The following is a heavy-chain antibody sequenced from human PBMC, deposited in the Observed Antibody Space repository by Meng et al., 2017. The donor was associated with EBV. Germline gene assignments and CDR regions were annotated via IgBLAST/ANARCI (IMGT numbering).Heavy chain of an antibody. D-gene: IGHD3-3*01. CDR2: VYYSGNS. J-gene: IGHJ5*02. CDR1: XDAISSRSYY. V-gene: IGHV4-39*01. CDR3: ARVSFYDYWSGYSFNWFDP. Sequence: QLQLYQSGPGLVKPSXXXXLXXXVVXDAISSRSYYWGWIRQSPGKGLEWIGNVYYSGNSYYNPSLKSRVTISVDTSKNQFYLKLISVTAADTAVYFCARVSFYDYWSGYSFNWFDPWGQGTLGTVSS.